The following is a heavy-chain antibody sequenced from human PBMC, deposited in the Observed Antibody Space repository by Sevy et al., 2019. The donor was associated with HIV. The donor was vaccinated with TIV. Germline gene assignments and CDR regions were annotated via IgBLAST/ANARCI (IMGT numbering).Heavy chain of an antibody. CDR2: INPNSGGT. V-gene: IGHV1-2*02. Sequence: ASVKVSCKASGYTFTGYCMHWVRQAPGQGLEWMGWINPNSGGTNYAQKFQGRVTMTRDTSISTAYMELSRLRSDDTAVYYCARAVVPLYYYDSSGYYYELDYWGQGTLVTVSS. J-gene: IGHJ4*02. CDR3: ARAVVPLYYYDSSGYYYELDY. CDR1: GYTFTGYC. D-gene: IGHD3-22*01.